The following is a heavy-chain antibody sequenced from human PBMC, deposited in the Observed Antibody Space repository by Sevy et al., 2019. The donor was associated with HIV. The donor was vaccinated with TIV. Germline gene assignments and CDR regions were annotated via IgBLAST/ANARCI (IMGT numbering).Heavy chain of an antibody. CDR3: GRDYDGSGSYYEFVY. J-gene: IGHJ4*02. V-gene: IGHV4-38-2*02. CDR1: GFSISSDYY. Sequence: SETLSLTCTVSGFSISSDYYWGWIRQPPGKGLEWIGSIYDGGSTYYNPSLKSRVTISIDTSKNQFSLKLSSVTAADLVVYYCGRDYDGSGSYYEFVYWGQGTLVTVSS. CDR2: IYDGGST. D-gene: IGHD3-10*01.